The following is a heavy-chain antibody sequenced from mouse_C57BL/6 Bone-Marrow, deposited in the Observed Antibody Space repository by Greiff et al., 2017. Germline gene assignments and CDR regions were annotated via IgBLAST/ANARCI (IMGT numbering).Heavy chain of an antibody. CDR2: IYPGSGST. Sequence: AQLQQSGAELVKPGASVKMSCKASGYTFTSYWITWVKQRPGQGLEWIGDIYPGSGSTNYNEKFKSKATLTVDTSSSTAYMQLSSLTSEDSAVYYGARPYYSNYWYFDVWGTGTTVTVSS. CDR1: GYTFTSYW. V-gene: IGHV1-55*01. D-gene: IGHD2-5*01. J-gene: IGHJ1*03. CDR3: ARPYYSNYWYFDV.